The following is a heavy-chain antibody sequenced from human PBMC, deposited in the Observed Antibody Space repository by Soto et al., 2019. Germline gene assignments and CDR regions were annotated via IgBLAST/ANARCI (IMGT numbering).Heavy chain of an antibody. V-gene: IGHV3-33*01. J-gene: IGHJ4*02. CDR2: IRNDGTVR. CDR1: GFTFSRYD. D-gene: IGHD3-3*01. Sequence: PGGSLRLSCAASGFTFSRYDMHWVRQAPGKGLEWVAVIRNDGTVRNYADSVKGRFTISRDNSKNKLYLEMSSLRADDTALYYCASKTIDDFDYWGQGTLVTVSS. CDR3: ASKTIDDFDY.